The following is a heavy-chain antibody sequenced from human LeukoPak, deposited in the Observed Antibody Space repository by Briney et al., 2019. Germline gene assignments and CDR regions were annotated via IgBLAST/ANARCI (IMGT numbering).Heavy chain of an antibody. CDR3: ARANYYDSSGYFLFDY. Sequence: VASVKVSCKASGGTFSSYAISWVRPAPGQGLEWMGGIIPIFGTANYAQKFQGRVTITTDESTSTAYMELSSLRSEDTAVYYCARANYYDSSGYFLFDYWGQGTLVTVSS. J-gene: IGHJ4*02. CDR1: GGTFSSYA. D-gene: IGHD3-22*01. V-gene: IGHV1-69*05. CDR2: IIPIFGTA.